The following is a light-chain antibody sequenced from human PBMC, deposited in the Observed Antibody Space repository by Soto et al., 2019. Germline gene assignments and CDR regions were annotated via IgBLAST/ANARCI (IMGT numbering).Light chain of an antibody. V-gene: IGLV2-14*03. Sequence: QSVLTQPASVSGSPGQSITVSCTGVSSDVGGSIYVSWYQHHPGKAPRLIIFDVNNRPSGVSARFSGSKSGNTASLTISGLQPEDEGHYYCTSYRRGPLYVFGTGTKATVL. CDR3: TSYRRGPLYV. CDR2: DVN. J-gene: IGLJ1*01. CDR1: SSDVGGSIY.